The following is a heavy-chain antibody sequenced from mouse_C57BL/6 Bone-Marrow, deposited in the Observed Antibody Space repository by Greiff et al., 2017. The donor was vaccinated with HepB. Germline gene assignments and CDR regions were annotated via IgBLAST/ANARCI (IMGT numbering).Heavy chain of an antibody. CDR3: ARGGYYYGSSYESYFDY. D-gene: IGHD1-1*01. CDR1: GYTFTSYG. CDR2: IYPRSGNT. J-gene: IGHJ2*01. Sequence: VQLKESGAELARPGASVKLSCKASGYTFTSYGISWVKQRTGQGLEWIGEIYPRSGNTYYNEKFKGKATLTADKSSSTAYMELRSLTSEDSAVYFCARGGYYYGSSYESYFDYWGQGTTLTVSS. V-gene: IGHV1-81*01.